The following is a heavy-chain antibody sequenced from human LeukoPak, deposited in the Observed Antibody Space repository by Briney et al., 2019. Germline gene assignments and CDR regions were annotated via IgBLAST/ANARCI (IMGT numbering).Heavy chain of an antibody. Sequence: PSETLSLTCTVSGGSISNGGYYWSWIRQHPGKGLEWIGYIYYSGSTYYNPSLKSRVTISVDTSKNQFSLKLSSVTAADTAVYYCARAGQLPFDYWGQGTLVTVSS. J-gene: IGHJ4*02. CDR2: IYYSGST. D-gene: IGHD2-2*01. CDR3: ARAGQLPFDY. CDR1: GGSISNGGYY. V-gene: IGHV4-31*03.